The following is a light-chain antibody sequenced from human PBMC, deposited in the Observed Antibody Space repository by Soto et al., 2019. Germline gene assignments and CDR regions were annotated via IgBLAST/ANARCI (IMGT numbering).Light chain of an antibody. CDR3: MEALQSPLT. Sequence: DIVMTQSPLSLPVTPGEPASISCRSSQSLLHSNGYNYLDWYLQKPGQSPQLLIYLGSSWASGVPDRFSGSGSGTDFTLKISRVEAEDVGVYYCMEALQSPLTFGGGTKVDIK. CDR2: LGS. V-gene: IGKV2-28*01. J-gene: IGKJ4*01. CDR1: QSLLHSNGYNY.